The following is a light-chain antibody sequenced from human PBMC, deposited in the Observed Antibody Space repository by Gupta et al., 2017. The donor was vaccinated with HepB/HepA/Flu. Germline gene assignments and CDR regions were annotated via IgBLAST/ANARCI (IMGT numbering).Light chain of an antibody. Sequence: EIVLTQSPATVSLSPGERATLSCRASQSISSYLAWYQQKPGQAPRLLIYDASNRATGIPARFSGSGSGTDFTLTISSLEPEDFAVYYCQQRSLFGQGTRLEIK. V-gene: IGKV3-11*01. CDR2: DAS. CDR3: QQRSL. J-gene: IGKJ5*01. CDR1: QSISSY.